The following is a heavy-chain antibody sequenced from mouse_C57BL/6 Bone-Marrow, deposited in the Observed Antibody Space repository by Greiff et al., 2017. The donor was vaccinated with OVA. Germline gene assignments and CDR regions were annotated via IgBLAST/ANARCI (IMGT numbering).Heavy chain of an antibody. V-gene: IGHV1-55*01. CDR1: GYTFTSYW. CDR3: ARPRTYYYGSSYAWFAY. CDR2: IYPGSGST. D-gene: IGHD1-1*01. J-gene: IGHJ3*01. Sequence: QVQLQQPGAELVKPGASVKMSCKASGYTFTSYWITWVKQRPGQGLEWIEDIYPGSGSTNYNEKFKSKATLTVDTSSSTAYMQLSSLTSEDSAVYYCARPRTYYYGSSYAWFAYWGQGTLVTVSA.